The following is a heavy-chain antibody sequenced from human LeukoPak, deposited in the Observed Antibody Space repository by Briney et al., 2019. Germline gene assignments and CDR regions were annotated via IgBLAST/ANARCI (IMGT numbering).Heavy chain of an antibody. J-gene: IGHJ4*02. CDR1: GGSISSNHW. Sequence: SGTLSLTCVVSGGSISSNHWWSWVRQPPGKGLEWIGEIHHDGSTIYNPSLKSRVTISVDKSKNQFSLKPSSVTAADTAVYYCARGFTQYYDSSGTFDYWGQGTLVTVSS. D-gene: IGHD3-22*01. CDR2: IHHDGST. V-gene: IGHV4-4*02. CDR3: ARGFTQYYDSSGTFDY.